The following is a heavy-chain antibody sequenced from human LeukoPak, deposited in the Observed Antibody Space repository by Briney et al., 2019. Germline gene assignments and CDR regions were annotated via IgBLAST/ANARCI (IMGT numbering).Heavy chain of an antibody. J-gene: IGHJ4*02. Sequence: GASVKVSCKASGYTFTSYGISWVRQAPGQGLEWMGRIIPILGIANYAQKFQGRVTITADKSTSTAYMELSSLRSEDTAVYYCAIVATTRTLDYWGRGTLVTVSS. CDR1: GYTFTSYG. V-gene: IGHV1-69*04. CDR3: AIVATTRTLDY. D-gene: IGHD5-12*01. CDR2: IIPILGIA.